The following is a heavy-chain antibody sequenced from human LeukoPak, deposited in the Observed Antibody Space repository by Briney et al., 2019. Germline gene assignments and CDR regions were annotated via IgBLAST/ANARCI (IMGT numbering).Heavy chain of an antibody. Sequence: SETLSLTCTVSGGSISSHYWSWIRQPPGKGLEWIGYIYYSGSTNYNPSLKSRVTISVDTSKNQFSLKLSSVTAADTAVYYCARQFRGYSYGGFDYWGQGTLVTVSS. CDR3: ARQFRGYSYGGFDY. D-gene: IGHD5-18*01. CDR1: GGSISSHY. CDR2: IYYSGST. J-gene: IGHJ4*02. V-gene: IGHV4-59*08.